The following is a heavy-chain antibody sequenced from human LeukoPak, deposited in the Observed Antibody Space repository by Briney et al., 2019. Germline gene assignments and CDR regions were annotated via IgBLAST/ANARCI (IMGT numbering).Heavy chain of an antibody. V-gene: IGHV4-4*02. D-gene: IGHD6-6*01. Sequence: SETLPLTCDVSGGSISSSNWWSWVRQPPGKGLEWIGEIYHSGSTYSNPSLQSRVTISVDKSKNHFSLRLTSVTAADTAVYYCARTSAEYSNSWIDSWGQGTLVIVSS. CDR1: GGSISSSNW. J-gene: IGHJ5*01. CDR2: IYHSGST. CDR3: ARTSAEYSNSWIDS.